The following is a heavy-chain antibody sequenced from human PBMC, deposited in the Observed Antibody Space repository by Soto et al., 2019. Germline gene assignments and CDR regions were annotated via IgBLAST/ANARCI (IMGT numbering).Heavy chain of an antibody. CDR3: ARVYSYCSSTSCYDPDWFDP. V-gene: IGHV4-59*01. CDR2: IYYSGST. J-gene: IGHJ5*02. D-gene: IGHD2-2*01. Sequence: SETLSLTCTVSGGSISSYYWSWIRQPPGKGLEWIGYIYYSGSTNYNPSLKSRVTISVDTSKNQFSLKLSSVTAADTAVYYCARVYSYCSSTSCYDPDWFDPWGQGTLVTVSS. CDR1: GGSISSYY.